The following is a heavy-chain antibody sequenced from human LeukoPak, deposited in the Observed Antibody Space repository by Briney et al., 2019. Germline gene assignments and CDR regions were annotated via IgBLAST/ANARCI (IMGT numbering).Heavy chain of an antibody. CDR3: ARAAGTFWRWFDP. V-gene: IGHV1-69*13. CDR1: GGTFSSYA. D-gene: IGHD6-13*01. CDR2: IIPIFGTA. J-gene: IGHJ5*02. Sequence: ASVKVSCKASGGTFSSYAISWVRQAPGQGLEWMGGIIPIFGTANYAQRFQGRVTIAADESTSTAYMELSSLRSEDTAVYYCARAAGTFWRWFDPWGQGTLVTVSS.